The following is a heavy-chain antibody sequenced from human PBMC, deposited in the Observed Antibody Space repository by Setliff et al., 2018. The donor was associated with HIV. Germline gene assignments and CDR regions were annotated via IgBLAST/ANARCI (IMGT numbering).Heavy chain of an antibody. CDR1: GGSINTGGYY. V-gene: IGHV4-39*01. Sequence: SETLSLTCVVSGGSINTGGYYWGWIRQPPGKGLEWIGSVYYSGSTYYNPSLKSRLTISVDTSTNKFSLKLSSVTAADTAVYYCARLRGLNLEPFDYWGQGTLVTVSS. D-gene: IGHD1-1*01. CDR3: ARLRGLNLEPFDY. J-gene: IGHJ4*02. CDR2: VYYSGST.